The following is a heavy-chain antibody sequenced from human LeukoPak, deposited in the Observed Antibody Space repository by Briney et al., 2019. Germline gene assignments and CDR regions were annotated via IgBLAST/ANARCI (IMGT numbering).Heavy chain of an antibody. D-gene: IGHD2-15*01. J-gene: IGHJ4*02. CDR2: IISSSSFT. CDR3: ARESRGPSFHY. CDR1: GLTFSSYS. Sequence: GGSLRLSCAASGLTFSSYSMNWVGQAPGKGLEWVSFIISSSSFTYYAGSVKGRFTTSRANAKNSLNLQMNSLRAETTAGYYGARESRGPSFHYWGQGTLVTVSS. V-gene: IGHV3-21*01.